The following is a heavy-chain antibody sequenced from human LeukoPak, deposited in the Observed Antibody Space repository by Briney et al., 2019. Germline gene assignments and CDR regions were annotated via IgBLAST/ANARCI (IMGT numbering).Heavy chain of an antibody. CDR2: MNPNSGNT. Sequence: ASVKVSCKASGYTFTSYDINWVRQATGQGLEWMGWMNPNSGNTGYAQKFQGRVTMTRNTSISTAYMELSSLRSEDTAVYYCARGRRYSSGWFNWFDPWGQGTLVTVSS. CDR1: GYTFTSYD. D-gene: IGHD6-19*01. CDR3: ARGRRYSSGWFNWFDP. V-gene: IGHV1-8*01. J-gene: IGHJ5*02.